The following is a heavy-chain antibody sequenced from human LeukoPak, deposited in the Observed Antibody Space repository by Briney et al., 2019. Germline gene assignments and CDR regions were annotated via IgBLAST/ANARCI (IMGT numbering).Heavy chain of an antibody. D-gene: IGHD4-23*01. CDR1: GGTFSSYA. Sequence: ASVKVSCKASGGTFSSYAISWVQQAPGQGLEWMGRIIPIFGTANYAQKFQGRVTITTDKSTTTPYMELSSLRSEDTAVYYCAIRGGKFDYWGQGTLVTVSS. J-gene: IGHJ4*02. CDR3: AIRGGKFDY. CDR2: IIPIFGTA. V-gene: IGHV1-69*05.